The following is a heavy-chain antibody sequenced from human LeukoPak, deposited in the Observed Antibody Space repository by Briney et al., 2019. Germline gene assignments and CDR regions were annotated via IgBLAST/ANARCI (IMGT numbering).Heavy chain of an antibody. CDR1: GFTVSTNY. CDR3: ARALSHCLDY. J-gene: IGHJ4*02. CDR2: IFSSGTS. D-gene: IGHD3-16*01. V-gene: IGHV3-53*01. Sequence: GESLRLSCVASGFTVSTNYMIWVRQAPGKGLEWVSVIFSSGTSYYTDSVKGRFTISRDNAKKSLYLQMNSLRAEDTAVYYCARALSHCLDYWGQGTLVTVSS.